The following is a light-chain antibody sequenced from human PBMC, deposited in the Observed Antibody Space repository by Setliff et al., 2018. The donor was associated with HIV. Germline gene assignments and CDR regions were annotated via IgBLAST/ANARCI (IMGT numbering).Light chain of an antibody. V-gene: IGLV2-14*03. J-gene: IGLJ1*01. CDR2: DVS. CDR3: ASYRSPATYV. Sequence: ALTQPASVSGSPGQSITISCIGTSSDVGSYDFVSWYQQRPGKAPKLIIFDVSERPSGVSHRFSASKSGNTASLTISGLQTEDEANYFCASYRSPATYVFGIGTKVTVL. CDR1: SSDVGSYDF.